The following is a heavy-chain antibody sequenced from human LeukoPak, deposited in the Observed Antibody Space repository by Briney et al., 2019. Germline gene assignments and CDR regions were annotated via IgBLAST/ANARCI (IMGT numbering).Heavy chain of an antibody. V-gene: IGHV3-66*01. Sequence: GGSLRLSCAASGFTVSNNYMSWVRQAPGKGLEWVSIIYTAGSTYYADSVKGRFITSRDNSKNTLYLQMNSLRAEDTAVYYCATDYDVLTGYYSDVGYWGQGTLVTVSS. CDR2: IYTAGST. CDR1: GFTVSNNY. CDR3: ATDYDVLTGYYSDVGY. D-gene: IGHD3-9*01. J-gene: IGHJ4*02.